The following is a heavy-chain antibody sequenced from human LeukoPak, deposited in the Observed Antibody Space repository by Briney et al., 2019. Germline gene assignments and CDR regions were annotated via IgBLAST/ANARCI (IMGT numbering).Heavy chain of an antibody. CDR1: GYTFTGYY. CDR2: INPNSGGT. Sequence: VASVKVSCKASGYTFTGYYMHWVRQAPGQGLEWMGWINPNSGGTNYAQKFQGRVTMTRDTSISTAYMELSRLRSDDTAVYYCARDLSVDFWSGYGMDVWGQGTTVTVSS. D-gene: IGHD3-3*01. CDR3: ARDLSVDFWSGYGMDV. J-gene: IGHJ6*02. V-gene: IGHV1-2*02.